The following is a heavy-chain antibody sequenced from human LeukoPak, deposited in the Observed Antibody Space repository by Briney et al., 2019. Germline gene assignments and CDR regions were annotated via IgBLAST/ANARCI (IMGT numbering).Heavy chain of an antibody. D-gene: IGHD4/OR15-4a*01. V-gene: IGHV4-59*01. Sequence: SETLSLTCTVSGGSISSYYWSWIRQPPGKGLEWIGYIYYSGSTNYKPSLKSRVTISVDTSKNQFSLKLSSVTAADTAVYYCARGLFNWFDPWGQGTLVTVSS. J-gene: IGHJ5*02. CDR3: ARGLFNWFDP. CDR2: IYYSGST. CDR1: GGSISSYY.